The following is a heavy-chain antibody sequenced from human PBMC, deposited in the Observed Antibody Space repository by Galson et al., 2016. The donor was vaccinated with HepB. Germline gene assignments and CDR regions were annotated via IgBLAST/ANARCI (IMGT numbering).Heavy chain of an antibody. CDR1: GFSLSTAGVG. CDR2: IYWDADK. V-gene: IGHV2-5*02. D-gene: IGHD1-26*01. CDR3: AHRIPATVGDPPPKWFDP. Sequence: PALVKPTQTLTLTCSFSGFSLSTAGVGVAWIRQSPGGALEYLALIYWDADKRYNPSLNDRLTITKNTSKNQVVLTMTNMDPVDTATYYCAHRIPATVGDPPPKWFDPWGRGTLVIVSS. J-gene: IGHJ5*02.